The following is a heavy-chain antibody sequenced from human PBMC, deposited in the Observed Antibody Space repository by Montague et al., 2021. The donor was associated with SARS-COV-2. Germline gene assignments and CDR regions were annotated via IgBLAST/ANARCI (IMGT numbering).Heavy chain of an antibody. CDR1: GGSVSSGSYY. J-gene: IGHJ6*02. Sequence: SETLSLTCTVSGGSVSSGSYYWSWIRQPPGKGLEWIGCIYYSGSTNYNPSLKSRVTISVDTSKNQFSLKLSSVTAADTAVYYCARDPWHITIFGVVTRYGTDVWGRGTTVTVSS. CDR2: IYYSGST. CDR3: ARDPWHITIFGVVTRYGTDV. V-gene: IGHV4-61*01. D-gene: IGHD3-3*01.